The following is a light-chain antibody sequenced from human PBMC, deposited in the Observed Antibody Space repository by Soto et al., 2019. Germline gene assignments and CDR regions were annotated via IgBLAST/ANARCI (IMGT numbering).Light chain of an antibody. V-gene: IGLV2-14*03. Sequence: QSALTQPASVSGSPGQSITISCTGTSSDVGGYNYVSWYQQHPGKAPKLMIYDVSNLPSGVSNRFSGSKSGNTAALTISGLQSEDKSDYYCTSYSSGNTLVVVGGGTQLTVL. CDR2: DVS. CDR3: TSYSSGNTLVV. CDR1: SSDVGGYNY. J-gene: IGLJ2*01.